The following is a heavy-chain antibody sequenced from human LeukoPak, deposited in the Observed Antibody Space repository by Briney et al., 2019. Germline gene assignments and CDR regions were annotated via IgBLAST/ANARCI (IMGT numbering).Heavy chain of an antibody. Sequence: GGSLRLSCAASGFTFSSYSMNWVRQAPGKGLEWVSSISSSSSYIYYADSVKGRFTISRDNAKNSLYLQMNSLRAEDTAVYHCARDFRGYSGYGGNYWGQGTLVTVSS. CDR3: ARDFRGYSGYGGNY. D-gene: IGHD5-12*01. J-gene: IGHJ4*02. CDR1: GFTFSSYS. CDR2: ISSSSSYI. V-gene: IGHV3-21*01.